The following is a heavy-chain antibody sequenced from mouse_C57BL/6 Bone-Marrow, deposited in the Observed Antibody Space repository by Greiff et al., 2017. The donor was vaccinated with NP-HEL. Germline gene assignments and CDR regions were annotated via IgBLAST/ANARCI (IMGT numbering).Heavy chain of an antibody. V-gene: IGHV1-50*01. J-gene: IGHJ4*01. CDR3: ARDYGSGEPYAMDY. Sequence: QVQLQQPGAELVKPGASVKLSCKASGYTFTSYWMQWVKQRPGQGLEWIGEIDPSDSYTNYNQKFKGKATLTVDTSTSTDDIQLSSLTSEDSAVYYCARDYGSGEPYAMDYWGQGTSVTVSS. D-gene: IGHD1-1*01. CDR2: IDPSDSYT. CDR1: GYTFTSYW.